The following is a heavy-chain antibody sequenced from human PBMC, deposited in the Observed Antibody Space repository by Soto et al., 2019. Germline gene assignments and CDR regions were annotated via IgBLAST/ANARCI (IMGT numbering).Heavy chain of an antibody. D-gene: IGHD2-8*01. CDR3: APLSVALSGPYGIHV. J-gene: IGHJ6*02. V-gene: IGHV4-39*01. CDR2: MLYSGLT. CDR1: GYSVSSSDYY. Sequence: PSETLSLTCSVSGYSVSSSDYYWAWIRQPPGKGLEWIGSMLYSGLTYYNPSLKSRVTLSVDTSKNQFSVRLNSVTASDTAVSSFAPLSVALSGPYGIHVWGQGTTVTVSS.